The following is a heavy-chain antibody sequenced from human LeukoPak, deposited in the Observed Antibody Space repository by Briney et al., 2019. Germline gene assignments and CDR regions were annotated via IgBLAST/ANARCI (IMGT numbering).Heavy chain of an antibody. Sequence: SETLSLTCTVSGGSISSSSYYWGWIRRPPGKGLEWIGSIYYSGSTSYNPSLKSRVTISVDTSKNQFSLKLSSVTAADTAVYYCAREIAVVAATPYYFDYWGQGTLVTVSS. CDR3: AREIAVVAATPYYFDY. V-gene: IGHV4-39*07. J-gene: IGHJ4*02. D-gene: IGHD2-15*01. CDR2: IYYSGST. CDR1: GGSISSSSYY.